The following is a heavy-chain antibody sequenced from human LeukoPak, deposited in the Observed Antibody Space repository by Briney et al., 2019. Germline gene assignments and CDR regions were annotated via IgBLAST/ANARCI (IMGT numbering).Heavy chain of an antibody. V-gene: IGHV4-39*07. CDR1: GGSISSSSYY. Sequence: SETLSLTCTVSGGSISSSSYYWGWIRQPPGKGLEWIGSIYYSGSTYYNPSLKSRVTISADTSKNQFSLKLSSVTAADTAVYYCARGVFDILTGYKDDNWFDPWGQGTLVTVSS. J-gene: IGHJ5*02. CDR2: IYYSGST. D-gene: IGHD3-9*01. CDR3: ARGVFDILTGYKDDNWFDP.